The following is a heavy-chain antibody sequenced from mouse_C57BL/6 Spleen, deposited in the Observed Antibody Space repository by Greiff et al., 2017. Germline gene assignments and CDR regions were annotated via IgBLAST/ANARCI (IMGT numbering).Heavy chain of an antibody. CDR2: IHPSDSDT. Sequence: VQLQQPGAELVKPGASVKVSCKASGYTFTSYWMHWVKQRPGQGLEWIGRIHPSDSDTTYNQKFKGKATLTVDKSSSTAYMQLSSLTTEDSAVYYGAILRTIYYDYDELAYWGQGTLVTVSA. CDR1: GYTFTSYW. J-gene: IGHJ3*01. D-gene: IGHD2-4*01. V-gene: IGHV1-74*01. CDR3: AILRTIYYDYDELAY.